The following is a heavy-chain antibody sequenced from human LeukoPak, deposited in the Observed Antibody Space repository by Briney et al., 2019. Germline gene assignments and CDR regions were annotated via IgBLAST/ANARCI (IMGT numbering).Heavy chain of an antibody. D-gene: IGHD6-13*01. CDR1: GGTFSSYA. Sequence: ASVKVSCKASGGTFSSYAISWVRQAPGQGLEWMGGIIPIFGTANYAQKFQGRVTITTDESTSTAYMELSSLRSEDTAVYYCARVHRSMMQQLADLDYWGQGTLVTVSS. V-gene: IGHV1-69*05. J-gene: IGHJ4*02. CDR2: IIPIFGTA. CDR3: ARVHRSMMQQLADLDY.